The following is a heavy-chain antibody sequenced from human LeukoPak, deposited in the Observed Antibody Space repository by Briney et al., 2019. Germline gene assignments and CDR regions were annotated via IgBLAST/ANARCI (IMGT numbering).Heavy chain of an antibody. CDR1: GYSISSGYY. D-gene: IGHD3-16*01. CDR3: AREKIGTGTVLGKDYYYMDV. J-gene: IGHJ6*03. Sequence: PSETLSLTCTVSGYSISSGYYWGWIRQPPGKWLEWIGSIYHSGSTYYNPSLKSRVTISVDTSKNQFSLKLSSVTAADTAVYYCAREKIGTGTVLGKDYYYMDVWGKGTTVTVSS. V-gene: IGHV4-38-2*02. CDR2: IYHSGST.